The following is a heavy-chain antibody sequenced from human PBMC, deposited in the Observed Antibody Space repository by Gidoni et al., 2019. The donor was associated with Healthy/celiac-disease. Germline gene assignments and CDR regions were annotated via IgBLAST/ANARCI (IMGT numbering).Heavy chain of an antibody. V-gene: IGHV3-30*04. D-gene: IGHD3-10*01. J-gene: IGHJ4*02. CDR2: ISYDGRNK. Sequence: QVQLVESGGGVVQPGRSLRLSCAASGFTFSSYAMHWVRQAPGKGLEWVAVISYDGRNKYYADSVKGRFTISRDNSKNTLYLQRNSLRAEDTAVYYCARDGSGSPSHYWGQGTLVTVSS. CDR1: GFTFSSYA. CDR3: ARDGSGSPSHY.